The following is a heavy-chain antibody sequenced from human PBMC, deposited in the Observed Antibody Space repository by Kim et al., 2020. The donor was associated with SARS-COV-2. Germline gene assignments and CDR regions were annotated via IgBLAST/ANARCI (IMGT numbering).Heavy chain of an antibody. CDR3: ARGTTTFYSD. CDR1: GDSVSRNTVA. J-gene: IGHJ4*02. V-gene: IGHV6-1*01. CDR2: TFYRSKWYN. D-gene: IGHD1-26*01. Sequence: SQTLSLTCAISGDSVSRNTVAWNWIRQSPSRGLEWLGRTFYRSKWYNEYAISVKSRITFSPDTSKNQISLQLNSVTPEDTAVYYCARGTTTFYSDWGQGTLVTVSS.